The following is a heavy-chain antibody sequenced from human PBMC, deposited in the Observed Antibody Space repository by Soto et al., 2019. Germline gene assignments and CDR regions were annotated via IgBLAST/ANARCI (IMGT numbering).Heavy chain of an antibody. D-gene: IGHD6-13*01. J-gene: IGHJ6*03. CDR2: INHSGST. CDR3: ARARGNSPRSHYYMDV. CDR1: GGSFSGYY. Sequence: SETLSLTCAVYGGSFSGYYWSWIRQPPGKGLEWIGEINHSGSTNYNPSLKSRVTISVDTSKNQFSLKLSSVTAADTAVYYCARARGNSPRSHYYMDVWGKGTTVTVSS. V-gene: IGHV4-34*01.